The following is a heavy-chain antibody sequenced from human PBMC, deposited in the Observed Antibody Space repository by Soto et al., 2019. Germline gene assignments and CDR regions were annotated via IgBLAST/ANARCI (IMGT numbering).Heavy chain of an antibody. CDR1: TGSISNYY. D-gene: IGHD6-6*01. CDR3: ARGLAARATIFEY. V-gene: IGHV4-59*01. J-gene: IGHJ4*02. CDR2: IYYSGNT. Sequence: SETLSLTCTVSTGSISNYYWSWIRQPPGKGLEWIGYIYYSGNTNYNPSLKSRVTISVDTSKNQFSLKLSSVTAADTAVYYCARGLAARATIFEYWGQGTLVTVSS.